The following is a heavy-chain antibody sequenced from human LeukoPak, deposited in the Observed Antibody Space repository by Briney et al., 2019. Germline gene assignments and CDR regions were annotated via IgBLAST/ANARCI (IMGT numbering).Heavy chain of an antibody. CDR1: GFTFSDHY. D-gene: IGHD2-2*01. J-gene: IGHJ4*02. V-gene: IGHV3-72*01. Sequence: PGGSLRLSCAASGFTFSDHYVAWVRQAPGKGLEWVGRTRNKANSYTTEYAASVKGRFTISRDDSKNSLYLQMNSLKTEDTAVYYCARSTPGVYCSSTNCTNPYYFDYWGQGTLVTVSS. CDR3: ARSTPGVYCSSTNCTNPYYFDY. CDR2: TRNKANSYTT.